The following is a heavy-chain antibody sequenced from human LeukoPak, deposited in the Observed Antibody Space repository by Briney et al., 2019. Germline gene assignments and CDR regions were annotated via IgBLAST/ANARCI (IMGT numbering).Heavy chain of an antibody. CDR2: INHSGST. V-gene: IGHV4-34*01. D-gene: IGHD3-16*01. CDR3: ARSFREFDY. Sequence: PSETLSLTCAVYGGSFSGHYWSWIRQPPGKGLEWIGEINHSGSTNYNPSLKSRVTISVDTSKNQFSLKLSSVTAADTAVYYCARSFREFDYWGQGTLVTVSS. J-gene: IGHJ4*02. CDR1: GGSFSGHY.